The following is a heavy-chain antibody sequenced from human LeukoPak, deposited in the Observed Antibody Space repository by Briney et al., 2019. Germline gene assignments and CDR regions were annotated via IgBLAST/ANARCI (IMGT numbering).Heavy chain of an antibody. CDR1: GGTFSSYA. CDR3: AKDGRLLWFGEKYDGPNWFDP. J-gene: IGHJ5*02. V-gene: IGHV1-69*13. CDR2: IIPIFGTA. D-gene: IGHD3-10*01. Sequence: ASVKVSCKASGGTFSSYAISWVRQAPGQGLEWMGGIIPIFGTANYAQKFQGRVTITADESTSTAYMELSSLRSEDTAVYYCAKDGRLLWFGEKYDGPNWFDPWGQGTLVTVSS.